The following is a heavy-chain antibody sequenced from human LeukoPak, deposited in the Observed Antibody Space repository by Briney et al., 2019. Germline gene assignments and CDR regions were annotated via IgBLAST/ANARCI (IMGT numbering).Heavy chain of an antibody. Sequence: GGSLRLSCAASGFTVSSNYMSWVRQAPGKGLEWVSVIYSGGSTYYADSVKGRFTISRDNSKNTLYLQMNSLRAEDTAVYYCARVAVVTRPWYYYGMDVWGQGTTVTVYS. CDR2: IYSGGST. CDR3: ARVAVVTRPWYYYGMDV. D-gene: IGHD4-23*01. V-gene: IGHV3-66*01. J-gene: IGHJ6*02. CDR1: GFTVSSNY.